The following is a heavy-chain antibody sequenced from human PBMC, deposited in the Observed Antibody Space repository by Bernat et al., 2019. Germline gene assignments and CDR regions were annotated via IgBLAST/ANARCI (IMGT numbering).Heavy chain of an antibody. D-gene: IGHD4-17*01. CDR1: GFTVSSNY. J-gene: IGHJ4*02. CDR3: TTDRSRTVTYEDDY. CDR2: IYSGGST. V-gene: IGHV3-53*02. Sequence: EVQLVETGGGLIQPGGSLRLSCAASGFTVSSNYMSWVRQAPGKGLEWVSVIYSGGSTYYADSVKGRFTISRDNSKNTLYLQMNSLKTEDTAVYYCTTDRSRTVTYEDDYWGQGTLVTVSS.